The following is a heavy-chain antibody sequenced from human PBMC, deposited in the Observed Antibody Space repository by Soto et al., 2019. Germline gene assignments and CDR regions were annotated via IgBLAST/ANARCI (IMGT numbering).Heavy chain of an antibody. D-gene: IGHD5-12*01. J-gene: IGHJ4*02. V-gene: IGHV3-7*05. Sequence: GGSLRLSCAASGFTFSSYWMSWVRQAPGKGLEWVANIKQDGSEKYYVDSVKGRFTISRDNAKNSLYLQMNSLRAEDTAVYYCARGKYSGYDSDFDYWGQGTLVTVSS. CDR3: ARGKYSGYDSDFDY. CDR2: IKQDGSEK. CDR1: GFTFSSYW.